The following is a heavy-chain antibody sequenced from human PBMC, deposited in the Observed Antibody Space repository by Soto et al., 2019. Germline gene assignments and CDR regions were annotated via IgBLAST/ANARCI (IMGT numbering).Heavy chain of an antibody. D-gene: IGHD2-2*01. CDR2: IVVGSGNT. Sequence: QMQLVQSGPEVKKPGTSVKVSCKASGFTFTSSAMQWVRQARGQRLEWIGWIVVGSGNTNYAQKFQERVNIXXDXSXXTAYMELSSLRSEDTAVYYCAAVSPRTSSSYYFDYWGQGTLVTVSS. CDR1: GFTFTSSA. V-gene: IGHV1-58*02. CDR3: AAVSPRTSSSYYFDY. J-gene: IGHJ4*02.